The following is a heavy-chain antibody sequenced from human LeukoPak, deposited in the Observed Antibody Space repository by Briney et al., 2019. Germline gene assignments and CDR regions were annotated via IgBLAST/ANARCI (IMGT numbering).Heavy chain of an antibody. V-gene: IGHV4-34*01. CDR1: DGPFSGYY. J-gene: IGHJ4*02. Sequence: PSETLSLTCAVYDGPFSGYYWSWIRKPPGKGLEWIGEINHSGSTNYNPSLKSRVTISLDTSKSQFSLKVRYVTAADTAVYYCARGLNDSWTGENYWGQGTLVTVSS. D-gene: IGHD3-3*01. CDR2: INHSGST. CDR3: ARGLNDSWTGENY.